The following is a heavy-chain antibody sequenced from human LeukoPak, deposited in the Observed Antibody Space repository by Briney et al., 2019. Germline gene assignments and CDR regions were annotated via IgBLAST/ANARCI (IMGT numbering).Heavy chain of an antibody. CDR2: ISGSGGST. V-gene: IGHV3-23*01. CDR3: AKCIGPSAPFDY. D-gene: IGHD2-8*01. CDR1: GFTFSSYA. J-gene: IGHJ4*02. Sequence: GGSLRLSCAASGFTFSSYAMSGGRQAPGKGLGWVSAISGSGGSTYYADSVKGRSTISRDNSKNTPYRQMYSLRAEDTAVYYCAKCIGPSAPFDYWGQGALVTVSS.